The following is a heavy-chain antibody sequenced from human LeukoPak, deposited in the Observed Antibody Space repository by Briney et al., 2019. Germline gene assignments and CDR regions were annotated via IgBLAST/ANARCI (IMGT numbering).Heavy chain of an antibody. CDR3: ARESPYDSSGYYIIDY. D-gene: IGHD3-22*01. CDR2: IYYSGST. Sequence: SETLSLTCTVSGGSISSYYWSWLRQPPGKGLEWIGYIYYSGSTNYNPSLKSRVTISVDTSKNQFSLKLSSVTAADTAVYYCARESPYDSSGYYIIDYWGQGTLVTVSS. V-gene: IGHV4-59*01. J-gene: IGHJ4*02. CDR1: GGSISSYY.